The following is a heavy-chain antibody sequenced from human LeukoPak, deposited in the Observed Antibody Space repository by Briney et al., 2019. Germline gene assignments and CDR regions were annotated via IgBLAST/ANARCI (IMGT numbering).Heavy chain of an antibody. J-gene: IGHJ4*02. V-gene: IGHV4-59*12. CDR3: ARGGDDYGDPRGPYYFDY. CDR2: IYYSGST. CDR1: GGSISSYY. Sequence: PSETLSLTCTVSGGSISSYYWSWIRQPPGKGLEWIGYIYYSGSTNYNPSLKSRVTISVDTSKNQFSLKLSSVTAADTAVYYCARGGDDYGDPRGPYYFDYWGQGTLVTVSS. D-gene: IGHD4-17*01.